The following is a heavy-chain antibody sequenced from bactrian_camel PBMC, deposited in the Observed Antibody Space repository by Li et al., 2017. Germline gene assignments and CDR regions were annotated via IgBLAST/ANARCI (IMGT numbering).Heavy chain of an antibody. CDR2: ISPGNGRV. V-gene: IGHV3-3*01. Sequence: HVQLVESGGGSVQAGGSLRLSCAASDYTHTSYCMGWFRQATGKEREGVAAISPGNGRVDYADSVKGRFTISYDNARNTVYLQMNSLKPEDTAMYYCAAGSGFDSWNQQHEYAYWGQGTQVTVS. J-gene: IGHJ4*01. CDR3: AAGSGFDSWNQQHEYAY. CDR1: DYTHTSYC. D-gene: IGHD6*01.